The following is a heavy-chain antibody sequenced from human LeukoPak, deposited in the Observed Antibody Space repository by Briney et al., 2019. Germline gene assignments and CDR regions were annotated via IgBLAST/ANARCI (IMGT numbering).Heavy chain of an antibody. Sequence: ASVKVSCKASGYTFTGYYMHWVRQAPGQGLEWMGWINLNSGGTNYAQKFQGRVTMTRDTSISTAYMELSRLRSDDTAVYYCARSRGGRSFDYWGQGTLVTVSS. CDR1: GYTFTGYY. D-gene: IGHD2-15*01. J-gene: IGHJ4*02. CDR2: INLNSGGT. CDR3: ARSRGGRSFDY. V-gene: IGHV1-2*02.